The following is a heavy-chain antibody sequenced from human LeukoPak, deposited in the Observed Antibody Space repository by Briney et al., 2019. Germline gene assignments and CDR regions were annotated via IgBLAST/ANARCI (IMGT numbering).Heavy chain of an antibody. D-gene: IGHD7-27*01. Sequence: ASVKVSCKASGYTFSGYYIHCVRHAPGQGLDWMGWINPNSGGTNSSQKFQCSVTMTSDTSISTAYMELSRVIYDDKAIYYCAKLGETDNIDYWGQGTLVTVSS. J-gene: IGHJ4*02. CDR1: GYTFSGYY. CDR2: INPNSGGT. V-gene: IGHV1-2*02. CDR3: AKLGETDNIDY.